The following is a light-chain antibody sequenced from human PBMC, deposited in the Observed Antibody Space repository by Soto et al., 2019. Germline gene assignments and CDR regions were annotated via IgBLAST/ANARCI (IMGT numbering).Light chain of an antibody. CDR2: GAS. J-gene: IGKJ4*01. CDR1: QYVSVRF. V-gene: IGKV3-20*01. CDR3: QQYGSSPLT. Sequence: EIVLTQSPGTLSLSPWESATLSCMASQYVSVRFLAWYQQKPGQAPRLLIYGASDRATGIPDRFSGSGSGTDFTLTISRLEPEDFAVYYCQQYGSSPLTFGGGTKVDI.